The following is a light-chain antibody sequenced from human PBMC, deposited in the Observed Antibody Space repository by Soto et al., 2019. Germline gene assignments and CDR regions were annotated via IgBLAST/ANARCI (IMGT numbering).Light chain of an antibody. CDR1: QSVSSY. J-gene: IGKJ1*01. CDR3: QQRSNWPRT. V-gene: IGKV3-11*01. Sequence: IGLTHSPATLSLSPGERATLSCRASQSVSSYLAWYQQKPGQAPRLLIYDASNRATGIPARFSGSGSGTDFTLTISSLEPEDFAVYYCQQRSNWPRTFGQGTKVDI. CDR2: DAS.